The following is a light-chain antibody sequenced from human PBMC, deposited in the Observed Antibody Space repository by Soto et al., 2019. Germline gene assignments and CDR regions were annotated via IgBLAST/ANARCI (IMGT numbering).Light chain of an antibody. V-gene: IGLV2-14*01. Sequence: QSALTQPASVSGSPGQSITISCTGSSSDVGGYDYVSWFQQHPGRAPKLLIYEVITRPSGVSTRFSGSKSANTASLSISGLQPEDEADFYCSSFTFSRTWVFGGGTQLTVL. CDR2: EVI. J-gene: IGLJ3*02. CDR3: SSFTFSRTWV. CDR1: SSDVGGYDY.